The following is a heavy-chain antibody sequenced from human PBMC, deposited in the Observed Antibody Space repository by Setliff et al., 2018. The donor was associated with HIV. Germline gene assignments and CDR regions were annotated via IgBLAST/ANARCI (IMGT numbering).Heavy chain of an antibody. V-gene: IGHV4-59*11. Sequence: SETLSLTCTVSGGSMSSHYWSWIRQSPGKGLEWIGTMYFSGNARISPFFKSRVTISVDTSKNQLSLNLTSVTAADTAVYYCARQAAAGDLDYWGQGTLVTVSS. CDR1: GGSMSSHY. CDR2: MYFSGNA. D-gene: IGHD6-13*01. CDR3: ARQAAAGDLDY. J-gene: IGHJ4*02.